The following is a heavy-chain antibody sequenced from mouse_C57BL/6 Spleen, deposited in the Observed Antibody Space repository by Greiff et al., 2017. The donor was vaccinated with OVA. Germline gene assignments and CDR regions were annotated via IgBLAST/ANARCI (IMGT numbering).Heavy chain of an antibody. V-gene: IGHV1-82*01. CDR3: ANYYGSSPFDY. CDR2: IYPGDGDT. CDR1: GYAFSSSW. J-gene: IGHJ2*01. D-gene: IGHD1-1*01. Sequence: QVQLKESGPELVKPGASVKISCKASGYAFSSSWMNWVKQRPGKGLEWIGRIYPGDGDTNYNGKFKGKATLTADKSSSTAYMQLSSLTSEDSAVYFCANYYGSSPFDYWGQGTTLTVSS.